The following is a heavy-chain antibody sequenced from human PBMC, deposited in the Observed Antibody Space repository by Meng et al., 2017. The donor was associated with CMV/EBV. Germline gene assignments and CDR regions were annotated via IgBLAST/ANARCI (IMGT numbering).Heavy chain of an antibody. Sequence: QLQLQASGPGPVKPSEPLSLPCTVSGGSIRSSSYYWGWIRQPPGKGLEWIGSIYYSGSTYYNPSLKSRVTISVDTSKNQFSLKLSSVTAADTAVYYCARGVVTMIVVYDPWGQGTLVTVSS. J-gene: IGHJ5*02. D-gene: IGHD3-22*01. CDR2: IYYSGST. CDR1: GGSIRSSSYY. V-gene: IGHV4-39*07. CDR3: ARGVVTMIVVYDP.